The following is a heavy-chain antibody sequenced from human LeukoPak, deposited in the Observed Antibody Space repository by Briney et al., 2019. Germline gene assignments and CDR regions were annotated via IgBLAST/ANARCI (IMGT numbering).Heavy chain of an antibody. Sequence: ASVKVSCKASGYTFTGYYMHWVRQAPGQGLEWMGWINPNSGGTNYAQKFQGRVTMTRDTSISTAYMELSRLRSDDTAVYYCARGVKQYSSGWTAFYYYYYYMDVWGKGPRSPSP. CDR1: GYTFTGYY. J-gene: IGHJ6*03. V-gene: IGHV1-2*02. CDR3: ARGVKQYSSGWTAFYYYYYYMDV. D-gene: IGHD6-19*01. CDR2: INPNSGGT.